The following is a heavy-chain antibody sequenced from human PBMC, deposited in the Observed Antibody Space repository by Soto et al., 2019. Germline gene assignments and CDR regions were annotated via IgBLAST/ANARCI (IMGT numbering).Heavy chain of an antibody. J-gene: IGHJ6*02. V-gene: IGHV1-18*01. Sequence: ASVKVSCKASGYTFTSYGISWVRQAPGQGLEWMGWISAYNGNTNYAQKLQCRVTMTTDTSTSTAYMELRSLRSDDTAVYYCAIVGSGKYYYYYGMDVWGQGTTVTVSS. D-gene: IGHD3-10*01. CDR1: GYTFTSYG. CDR3: AIVGSGKYYYYYGMDV. CDR2: ISAYNGNT.